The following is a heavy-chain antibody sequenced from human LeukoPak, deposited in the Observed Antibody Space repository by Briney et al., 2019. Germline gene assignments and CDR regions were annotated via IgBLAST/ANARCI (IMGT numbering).Heavy chain of an antibody. J-gene: IGHJ4*02. D-gene: IGHD3-10*01. CDR1: GFTFSSYA. CDR2: ISVSGGST. CDR3: ARKPVLLWFGEPFDY. V-gene: IGHV3-23*01. Sequence: GGSLRLSCAASGFTFSSYAMSWVRQAPGKGLEWVSAISVSGGSTYYADSVKGRFTISTDNSKNPLYLQMHSLRAEDTAVYYCARKPVLLWFGEPFDYWGQGTLVTVSS.